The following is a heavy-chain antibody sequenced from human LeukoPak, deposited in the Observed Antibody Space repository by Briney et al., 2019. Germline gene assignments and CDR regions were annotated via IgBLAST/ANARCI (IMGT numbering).Heavy chain of an antibody. V-gene: IGHV4-59*01. D-gene: IGHD5-12*01. CDR2: IYHSGST. CDR3: ARGGGYASPIAY. CDR1: GGSISTYY. Sequence: SETLSLTCTLSGGSISTYYWSWIRQPPGKGLEWIGYIYHSGSTSYNPSLKSRVTISVDTSKNQFSLKLSSVTAADTAVYYCARGGGYASPIAYWGQGALVTVSS. J-gene: IGHJ4*02.